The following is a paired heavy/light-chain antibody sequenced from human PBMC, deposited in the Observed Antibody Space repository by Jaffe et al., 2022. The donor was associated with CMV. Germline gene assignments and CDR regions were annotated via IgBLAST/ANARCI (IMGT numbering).Light chain of an antibody. V-gene: IGLV2-8*01. Sequence: QSALTQPPSASGSPGQAVTISCTGTSSDVGSYNYVSWYQQHPGKAPKLIIYEVNKRPSGVPDRFFGFKSGNTASLSVSGLQAEDEADYYCSSYAGFIRIFGGGTKLTVL. J-gene: IGLJ2*01. CDR3: SSYAGFIRI. CDR1: SSDVGSYNY. CDR2: EVN.
Heavy chain of an antibody. V-gene: IGHV3-30*18. CDR3: AKVVVVATAYYYYAMDV. CDR2: ISYDGSNK. Sequence: QVQLVESGGGVVQPGRSLRLSCAASGFTFSNYGMHWVRQAPGKGLEWLAVISYDGSNKYYADSVKGRFTISRDNSKNTLYLQMNSLGADDTALYYCAKVVVVATAYYYYAMDVWGQGTTVTVSS. D-gene: IGHD2-15*01. CDR1: GFTFSNYG. J-gene: IGHJ6*02.